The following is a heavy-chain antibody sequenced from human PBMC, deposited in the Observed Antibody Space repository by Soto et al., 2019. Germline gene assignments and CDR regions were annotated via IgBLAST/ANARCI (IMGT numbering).Heavy chain of an antibody. CDR3: AKAGYSYGYGTTIPTGGFDI. J-gene: IGHJ3*02. CDR1: GFTFSSYA. Sequence: GSLRLSCAASGFTFSSYAMSWVRQAPGKGLEWVSVISGSGGSTYYADSVKGRFTISRDNSKNTLYLQMNSLRAEDTAVYYCAKAGYSYGYGTTIPTGGFDIWGQGTMVTVSS. D-gene: IGHD5-18*01. V-gene: IGHV3-23*01. CDR2: ISGSGGST.